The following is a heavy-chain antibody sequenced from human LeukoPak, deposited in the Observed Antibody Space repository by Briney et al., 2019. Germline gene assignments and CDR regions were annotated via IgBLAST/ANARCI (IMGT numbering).Heavy chain of an antibody. CDR3: ARGSPIAVAVNS. J-gene: IGHJ4*02. D-gene: IGHD6-19*01. CDR2: IIPIFGTA. CDR1: GGTFSSYA. V-gene: IGHV1-69*05. Sequence: GASVKVSCKASGGTFSSYAISRVRQAPGQGLEWMGRIIPIFGTANYAQKFQGRVTITTDESASTAYMELSSLRSEDTAVYYCARGSPIAVAVNSWGQGTLVTVSS.